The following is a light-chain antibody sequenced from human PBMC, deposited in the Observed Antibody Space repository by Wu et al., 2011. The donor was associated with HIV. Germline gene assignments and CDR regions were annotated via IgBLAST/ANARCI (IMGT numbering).Light chain of an antibody. Sequence: EIVLTQSPGTLSLYAGKRATLSCRASQSISRTYLAWYQQKPGQAPRLLIYGASSRATGIPDRFSGSGSGTDFTLTITRLEPEDSAVYYCQQYGGSRRSFGQGDQGWRSN. CDR2: GAS. V-gene: IGKV3-20*01. CDR3: QQYGGSRRS. CDR1: QSISRTY. J-gene: IGKJ2*03.